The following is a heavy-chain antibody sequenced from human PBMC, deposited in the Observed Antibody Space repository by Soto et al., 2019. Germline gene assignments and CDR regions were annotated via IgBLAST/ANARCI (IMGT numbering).Heavy chain of an antibody. CDR3: ARAYSDAFDI. D-gene: IGHD2-15*01. Sequence: PGGSLRLSCAASGFTFSDYYMTWIRQAPGKGLEWVSYISSSGTGIYYPDSVKGRFTFSRDNAKKSLYLQMSSLRAEDTAVYYCARAYSDAFDIWGQGTMVTVSS. V-gene: IGHV3-11*01. CDR2: ISSSGTGI. J-gene: IGHJ3*02. CDR1: GFTFSDYY.